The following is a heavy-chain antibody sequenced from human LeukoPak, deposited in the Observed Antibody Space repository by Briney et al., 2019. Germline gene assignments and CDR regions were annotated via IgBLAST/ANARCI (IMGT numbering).Heavy chain of an antibody. Sequence: AXGYTFTSYDINWVRQATGQGLEWMGWMNPNSGNTGYAQKFQGRVTMTRNTSISKDYMELSSLRYDDTAVYYCARAXRXAAXLGXGXXNXFDPWGQGTLVTVSS. V-gene: IGHV1-8*01. CDR1: GYTFTSYD. CDR2: MNPNSGNT. CDR3: ARAXRXAAXLGXGXXNXFDP. D-gene: IGHD6-6*01. J-gene: IGHJ5*02.